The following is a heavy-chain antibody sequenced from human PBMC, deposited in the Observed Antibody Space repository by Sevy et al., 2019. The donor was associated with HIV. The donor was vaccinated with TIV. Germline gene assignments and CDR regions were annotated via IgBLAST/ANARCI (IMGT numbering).Heavy chain of an antibody. CDR1: GFTFSNSW. CDR3: ARVGYSYGWYFDL. D-gene: IGHD5-18*01. J-gene: IGHJ2*01. CDR2: INPGGTEE. Sequence: GGSLRLSCVASGFTFSNSWMNWVRQAPGKGLEWVANINPGGTEEFYVDSVKGRFIISRDNAKNSLFLQMNSLRAEDTAVYYCARVGYSYGWYFDLWGRGTLVTVSS. V-gene: IGHV3-7*01.